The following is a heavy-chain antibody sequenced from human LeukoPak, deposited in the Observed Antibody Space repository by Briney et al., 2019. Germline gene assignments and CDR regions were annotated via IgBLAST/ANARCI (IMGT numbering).Heavy chain of an antibody. CDR1: GYTFTSYY. V-gene: IGHV1-46*01. Sequence: ASVKVSCKASGYTFTSYYMHWVRQAPGQGLEWMGIINPSGGSTSYAQKFQGRVTMTTDTSTSTAYMELRSLRSDDTAVYYCARDHLGLGDSSDYWGQGTLVTVSS. J-gene: IGHJ4*02. CDR2: INPSGGST. CDR3: ARDHLGLGDSSDY. D-gene: IGHD6-13*01.